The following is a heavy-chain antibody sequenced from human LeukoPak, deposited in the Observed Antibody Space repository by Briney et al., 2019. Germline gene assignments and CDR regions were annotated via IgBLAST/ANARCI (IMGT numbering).Heavy chain of an antibody. V-gene: IGHV3-74*01. CDR1: GFTFSSYW. Sequence: TGGSLRLSCAASGFTFSSYWMHWVRQAPGKGLVWVSRINTDGSSTSYADSVKGRFTISRDNAKNSLYLQMNSLRAEDTALYYCVKDISSESGILWGQGTLVTVSS. D-gene: IGHD1-26*01. CDR3: VKDISSESGIL. J-gene: IGHJ4*02. CDR2: INTDGSST.